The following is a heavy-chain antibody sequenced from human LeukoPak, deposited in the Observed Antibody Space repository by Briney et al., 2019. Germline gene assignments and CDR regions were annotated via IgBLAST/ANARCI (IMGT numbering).Heavy chain of an antibody. Sequence: SETLSLTCTVSGGSISSSSYYWGWIRQPPGKGLEWIGSIYYSGSTYYNPSLKSRFTISVDTSKNQFSLKLSSVTAADTAVYYCARAGGYGPNRNFDYWGQGTLVTVSS. CDR1: GGSISSSSYY. CDR3: ARAGGYGPNRNFDY. CDR2: IYYSGST. V-gene: IGHV4-39*07. D-gene: IGHD5-18*01. J-gene: IGHJ4*02.